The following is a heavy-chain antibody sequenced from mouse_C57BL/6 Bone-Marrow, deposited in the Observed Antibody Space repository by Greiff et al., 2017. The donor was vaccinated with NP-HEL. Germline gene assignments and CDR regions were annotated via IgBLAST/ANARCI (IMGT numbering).Heavy chain of an antibody. D-gene: IGHD3-2*02. CDR1: GYTFTSYG. V-gene: IGHV1-81*01. CDR2: IYPRSGNT. J-gene: IGHJ4*01. Sequence: QVQLQQSGAELARPGASVKLSCKASGYTFTSYGISWVKQRTGQGLEWIGEIYPRSGNTYYNEKFKGKATLTADKSYSTAYMELRSLTSEDSAVYFCAREGQLRPHAMDYWGQGTSVTVSS. CDR3: AREGQLRPHAMDY.